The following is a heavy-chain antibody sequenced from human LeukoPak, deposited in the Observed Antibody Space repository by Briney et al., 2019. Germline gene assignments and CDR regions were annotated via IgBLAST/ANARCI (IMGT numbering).Heavy chain of an antibody. D-gene: IGHD1-26*01. CDR2: IRYDGSNK. Sequence: GGSLRLSCAASGFTFSSYGMHWVRQAPGKGLEWVAFIRYDGSNKYYADSVKGRFTISRDNSKNTMYLQMNSLRIDDTAVYYCATEGGSSAAFAFWGQGTEVTVSS. V-gene: IGHV3-30*02. J-gene: IGHJ3*01. CDR3: ATEGGSSAAFAF. CDR1: GFTFSSYG.